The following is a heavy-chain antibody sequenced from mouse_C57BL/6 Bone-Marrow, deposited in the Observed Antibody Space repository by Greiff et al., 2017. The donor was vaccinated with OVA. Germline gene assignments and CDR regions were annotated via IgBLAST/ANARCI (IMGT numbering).Heavy chain of an antibody. CDR2: ISDGGSYT. CDR1: GFTFSSYA. J-gene: IGHJ1*03. CDR3: ARGIFYYGSSYDWYFDV. D-gene: IGHD1-1*01. Sequence: EVQLVESGGGLVKPGGSLKLSCAASGFTFSSYAMSWVRQTPEKRLEWVATISDGGSYTYYPDNVKGRFTISRDNAKNNLYLQMSHLKSEDTAMYYCARGIFYYGSSYDWYFDVWGTGTTVTVSS. V-gene: IGHV5-4*01.